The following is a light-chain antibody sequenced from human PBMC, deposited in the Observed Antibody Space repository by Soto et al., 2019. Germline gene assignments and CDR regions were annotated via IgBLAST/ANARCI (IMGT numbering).Light chain of an antibody. CDR3: QTWGSGIVV. CDR1: SGHRNYA. V-gene: IGLV4-69*01. Sequence: QPVLTQSPSASASLGASVKLTCTLSSGHRNYAIAWHQQQSEKGPRYLMKLNSDGSHSKGDGIPDRFSGSSSGAERYLTIASLQSEDGADYFCQTWGSGIVVFGGGTKLTVL. CDR2: LNSDGSH. J-gene: IGLJ2*01.